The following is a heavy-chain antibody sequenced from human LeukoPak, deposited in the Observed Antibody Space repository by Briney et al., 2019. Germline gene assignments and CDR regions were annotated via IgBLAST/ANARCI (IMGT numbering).Heavy chain of an antibody. CDR3: ALATDY. CDR1: GGTFRSYT. CDR2: IIPILGIA. D-gene: IGHD2-15*01. V-gene: IGHV1-69*02. J-gene: IGHJ4*02. Sequence: ASVKVFCKASGGTFRSYTIIWVRQAPGQGLEWMGRIIPILGIANYAQKFQGRVTMTRDTSTSTVYMELSSLRSEDTAVYYCALATDYWGQGTLVTVSS.